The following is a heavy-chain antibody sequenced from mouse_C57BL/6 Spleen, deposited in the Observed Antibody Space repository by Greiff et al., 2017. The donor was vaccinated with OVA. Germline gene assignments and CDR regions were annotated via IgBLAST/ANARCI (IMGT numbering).Heavy chain of an antibody. D-gene: IGHD2-4*01. J-gene: IGHJ3*01. CDR2: IDPSDSYT. Sequence: QVQLQQPGAELVMPGASVKLSCKASGYTFTSYWMHWVKQRPGQGLEWLGEIDPSDSYTIYNQKFKGKSTLTVDKSSSTAYMQLSSLTSEDSAVYYCARNDDDGFAYWGQGTLVTVSA. CDR1: GYTFTSYW. V-gene: IGHV1-69*01. CDR3: ARNDDDGFAY.